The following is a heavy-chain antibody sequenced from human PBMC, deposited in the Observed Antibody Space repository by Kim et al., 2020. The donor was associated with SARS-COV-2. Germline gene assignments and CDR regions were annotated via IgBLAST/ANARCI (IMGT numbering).Heavy chain of an antibody. Sequence: GGSLRLSCAASGFTFSSYAMSWVRQAPGKGLEWVSAISGSGGSTYYADSVKGRFTISRDNSKNTLYLQMNSLRAEDTAVYYCAKVPPDGESGYNAFDIWGQGTMVTVSS. D-gene: IGHD3-3*01. CDR2: ISGSGGST. CDR3: AKVPPDGESGYNAFDI. CDR1: GFTFSSYA. V-gene: IGHV3-23*01. J-gene: IGHJ3*02.